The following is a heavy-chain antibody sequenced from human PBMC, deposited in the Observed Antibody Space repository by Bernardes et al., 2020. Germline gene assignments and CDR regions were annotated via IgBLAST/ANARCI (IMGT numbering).Heavy chain of an antibody. J-gene: IGHJ4*02. CDR3: ARDGLVDGDYERDGAGYTYFDY. Sequence: GWSLRLSCAASGFTFSSYSMNWVRQAPGKGLEWVSSISSSSSYIYYADSVKGRFTISRDNAKNSLYLQMNSLRAEDTAVYYCARDGLVDGDYERDGAGYTYFDYWGQGTLVTVSS. CDR2: ISSSSSYI. D-gene: IGHD4-17*01. V-gene: IGHV3-21*01. CDR1: GFTFSSYS.